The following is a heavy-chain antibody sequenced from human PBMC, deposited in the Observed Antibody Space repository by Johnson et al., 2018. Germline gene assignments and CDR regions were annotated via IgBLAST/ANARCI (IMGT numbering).Heavy chain of an antibody. CDR1: KFTFSRHG. V-gene: IGHV3-30*18. J-gene: IGHJ3*02. CDR3: AKERPDMIGAFDI. Sequence: QVQLVQSGGGVVQPGGSLRLSCAASKFTFSRHGMHWVRQAPGKGLEWVSFISYDGSNKQFVGSVTGRFTIYRDNSKNTLYLQMNSLRAEDTAGYYCAKERPDMIGAFDIWGQGTMVTVSS. D-gene: IGHD3-16*01. CDR2: ISYDGSNK.